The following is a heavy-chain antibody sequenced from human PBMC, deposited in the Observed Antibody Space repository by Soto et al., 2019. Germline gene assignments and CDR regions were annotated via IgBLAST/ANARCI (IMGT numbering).Heavy chain of an antibody. Sequence: EVQLVESGGGLVQPGGSLRLSCAASGFTFSSYNMNWVRQAPGKGLEWVSYISSSSIIYYADSVKGRFTISRDNGKNSLYLQMNSLRAEDTAVYYCAREERWDIVEAPAVWGQGTLVTVSS. D-gene: IGHD2-2*01. V-gene: IGHV3-48*01. CDR3: AREERWDIVEAPAV. CDR1: GFTFSSYN. CDR2: ISSSSII. J-gene: IGHJ4*02.